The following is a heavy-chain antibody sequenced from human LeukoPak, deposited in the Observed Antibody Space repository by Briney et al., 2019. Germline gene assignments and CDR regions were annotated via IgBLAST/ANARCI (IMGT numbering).Heavy chain of an antibody. D-gene: IGHD6-6*01. Sequence: GGPLRLSCAASGFTFSSYSMNWVRQAPGKGLEWVSSISSSSSYIYYADSVKGRFTISRDNAKNSLYLQMNSLRAEDTAVYYCARGQLVGRGVYYWGQGTLVTVSS. CDR2: ISSSSSYI. J-gene: IGHJ4*02. V-gene: IGHV3-21*01. CDR3: ARGQLVGRGVYY. CDR1: GFTFSSYS.